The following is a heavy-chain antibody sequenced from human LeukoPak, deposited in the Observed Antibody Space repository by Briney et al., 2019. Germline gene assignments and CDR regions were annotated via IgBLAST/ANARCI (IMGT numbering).Heavy chain of an antibody. CDR3: ASGPARRSPLDF. Sequence: GGSLRLSCAASGLTFSSNWMSWVRQAPGKGLEWVANTRQDGTEKYYVDSVKGRFTISRDNAKNSLYLQMNSLRAEDTAVYYCASGPARRSPLDFWGRGTLVTVSS. V-gene: IGHV3-7*01. CDR1: GLTFSSNW. CDR2: TRQDGTEK. J-gene: IGHJ4*02. D-gene: IGHD2-2*01.